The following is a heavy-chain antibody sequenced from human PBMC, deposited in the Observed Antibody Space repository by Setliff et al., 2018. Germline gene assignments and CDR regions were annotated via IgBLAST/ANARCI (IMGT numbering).Heavy chain of an antibody. D-gene: IGHD3-22*01. CDR2: IYTSGST. CDR3: ARGGYYYDSSGYYQASYYYYYGMDV. J-gene: IGHJ6*02. Sequence: ASETLSLTCTASGGSISSGSYYWSWIRQPAGKGLEWIGRIYTSGSTNYNPSLKSRVTISVDTSKNQFSLKLSSVTAADTAVYYCARGGYYYDSSGYYQASYYYYYGMDVWGQGTTVTVSS. CDR1: GGSISSGSYY. V-gene: IGHV4-61*02.